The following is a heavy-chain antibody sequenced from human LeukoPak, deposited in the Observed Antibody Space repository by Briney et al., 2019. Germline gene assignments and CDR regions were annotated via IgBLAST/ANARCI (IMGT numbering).Heavy chain of an antibody. CDR3: ARGGAAYYGSGSRYYFDY. CDR2: INPNSGGT. D-gene: IGHD3-10*01. Sequence: ASVKVSCKASGYTFTGYYMHWVRQAPGQGLEWMGWINPNSGGTNYAQKFQGRVTMTRDTSISTAYMELSRLRSDDTAVYYCARGGAAYYGSGSRYYFDYWGQGTLVTVSS. CDR1: GYTFTGYY. J-gene: IGHJ4*02. V-gene: IGHV1-2*02.